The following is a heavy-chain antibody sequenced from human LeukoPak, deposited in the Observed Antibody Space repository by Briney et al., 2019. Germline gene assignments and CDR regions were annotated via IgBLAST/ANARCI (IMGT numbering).Heavy chain of an antibody. V-gene: IGHV4-34*01. J-gene: IGHJ5*02. Sequence: SETLSLTCAVYGGSFSGYYWSWIRQPPGKGLEWIGEINHSGSTNYNPSLKSRVTISVDTSKNQFSLKLSSVTAADTAVYYCARASDSSGYQYNWFDPWGQGTLVTVSS. D-gene: IGHD3-22*01. CDR2: INHSGST. CDR3: ARASDSSGYQYNWFDP. CDR1: GGSFSGYY.